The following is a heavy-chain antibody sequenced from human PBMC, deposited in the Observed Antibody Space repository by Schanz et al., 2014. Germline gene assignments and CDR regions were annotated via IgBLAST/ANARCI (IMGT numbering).Heavy chain of an antibody. Sequence: EVQLLESGGGLVQPGGSLRLSCAASGFTFSIYGMSWVRQAPGKGLEWVSRMIGSGSSVFYADSVKGRFTISRDNSKNTLYLQMKSLRVEDTAVYYCARFLARYQYYGVDVWGQGTTVIVSS. CDR2: MIGSGSSV. J-gene: IGHJ6*02. CDR1: GFTFSIYG. V-gene: IGHV3-23*01. D-gene: IGHD3-3*01. CDR3: ARFLARYQYYGVDV.